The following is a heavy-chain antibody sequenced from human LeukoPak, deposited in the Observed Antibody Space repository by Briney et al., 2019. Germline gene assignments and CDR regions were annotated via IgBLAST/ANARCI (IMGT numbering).Heavy chain of an antibody. J-gene: IGHJ6*02. CDR1: GFTFSSYS. D-gene: IGHD3-10*01. Sequence: GGSLRLSCAASGFTFSSYSMNWVRQAPGKGLEWVSSISSSSNYIYYAVPVKGRFTISRDNAKNSLYLQMNSLRAEDTAVYYCARDRDVQGPSHYYYGMDVWGQGTTVTVSS. CDR2: ISSSSNYI. V-gene: IGHV3-21*01. CDR3: ARDRDVQGPSHYYYGMDV.